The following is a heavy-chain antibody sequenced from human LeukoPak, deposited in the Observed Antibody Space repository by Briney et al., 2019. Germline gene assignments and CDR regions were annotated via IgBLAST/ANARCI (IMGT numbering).Heavy chain of an antibody. Sequence: PGGSLRLSCSTSGFTFGDYAMSWVRQAPGKGLEWVGFIQAKAYGGVTKYDASVNGKFSISRDDFQSIANLQMNDLKTENTAVYYCTRAPHPRCSSSGCYLDYCGQGTLVTVSS. CDR3: TRAPHPRCSSSGCYLDY. CDR2: IQAKAYGGVT. V-gene: IGHV3-49*04. D-gene: IGHD2-2*01. J-gene: IGHJ4*02. CDR1: GFTFGDYA.